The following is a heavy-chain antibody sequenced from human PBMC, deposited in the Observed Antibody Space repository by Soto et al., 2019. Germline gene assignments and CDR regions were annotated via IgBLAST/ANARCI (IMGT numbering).Heavy chain of an antibody. J-gene: IGHJ6*02. CDR2: IIPIFGTA. Sequence: QVQLVQSGAEVKKPGSSVKVSCKASGGTFSSYAISWVRQAPGQGLEWMGGIIPIFGTANYAQKFQGRVTITADESTSTAYMELSSLRSEDTAVYYCARNHDYGDYGRGPYYYGMDVWGQGTTVTVSS. CDR3: ARNHDYGDYGRGPYYYGMDV. D-gene: IGHD4-17*01. CDR1: GGTFSSYA. V-gene: IGHV1-69*12.